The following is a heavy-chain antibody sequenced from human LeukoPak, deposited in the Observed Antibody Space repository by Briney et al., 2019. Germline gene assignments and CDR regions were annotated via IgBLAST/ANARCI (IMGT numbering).Heavy chain of an antibody. CDR3: ARENYGSGSYYYNYYYMDV. J-gene: IGHJ6*03. Sequence: PGGSLRLSCAASGFTFDDYGMSWVRQAPGQGLEWVSGINWNGGSTAYADSVKGRFTISRDNAKNSLYLQMNSLRAEDTALYYCARENYGSGSYYYNYYYMDVWGKGTTVTVSS. V-gene: IGHV3-20*04. D-gene: IGHD3-10*01. CDR2: INWNGGST. CDR1: GFTFDDYG.